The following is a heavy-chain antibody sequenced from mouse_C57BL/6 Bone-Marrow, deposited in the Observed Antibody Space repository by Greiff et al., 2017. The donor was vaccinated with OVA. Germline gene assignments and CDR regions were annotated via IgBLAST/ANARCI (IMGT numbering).Heavy chain of an antibody. CDR1: GYTFTSYW. D-gene: IGHD1-1*01. CDR2: IDPSDSYT. Sequence: QVQLQQPGAELVMPGASVKLSCKASGYTFTSYWMPWVKQRPGQGLEWIGEIDPSDSYTNYNQKFKGKSTLHVDKSSNTAYMPLSSLTSEDSAVYYCAREGYYYGSSPYFDYWGQGTTLTVSS. CDR3: AREGYYYGSSPYFDY. J-gene: IGHJ2*01. V-gene: IGHV1-69*01.